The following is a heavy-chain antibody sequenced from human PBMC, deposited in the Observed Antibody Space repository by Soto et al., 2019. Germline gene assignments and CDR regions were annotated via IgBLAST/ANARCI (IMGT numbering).Heavy chain of an antibody. J-gene: IGHJ6*02. D-gene: IGHD1-1*01. V-gene: IGHV4-31*03. Sequence: LSLTFTVTGGSMTRGDQYWTWIRHRPGEGLEWFGYINHRGSLYYNPSLKSRVSMSVDTSKNQFSLNLSSVTAPDTAVYYCARELPQRQGRNMDVWGQGTTVTVSS. CDR1: GGSMTRGDQY. CDR3: ARELPQRQGRNMDV. CDR2: INHRGSL.